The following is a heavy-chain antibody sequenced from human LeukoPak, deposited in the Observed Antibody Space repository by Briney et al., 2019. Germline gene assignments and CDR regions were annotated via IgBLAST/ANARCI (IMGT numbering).Heavy chain of an antibody. D-gene: IGHD3-10*01. Sequence: PSETLSLTCAVYGGSFSGCYWTWVRQPPGKGLEWIGEINHKGATNYNPSLKSRVTISLDTSKNQFSLKLSSVTAADTAVYYCARGPHFYGSGSYEYSYYYYYYGMDVWGKGTAVTVSS. CDR1: GGSFSGCY. CDR2: INHKGAT. CDR3: ARGPHFYGSGSYEYSYYYYYYGMDV. J-gene: IGHJ6*04. V-gene: IGHV4-34*01.